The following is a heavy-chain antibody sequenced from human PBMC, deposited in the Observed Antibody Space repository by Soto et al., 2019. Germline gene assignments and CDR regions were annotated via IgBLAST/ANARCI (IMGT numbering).Heavy chain of an antibody. CDR1: GFSLSTTGMC. D-gene: IGHD6-19*01. J-gene: IGHJ4*01. V-gene: IGHV2-70*01. Sequence: GPRLVNPTETLTLTCTLSGFSLSTTGMCVSWSRQPPGKALEWLALIDWNDDRYYSTSLRTRLSISKDASKNQVVLTMANLDHMDTSTYYCARLVAVPGLGHDYWGHGTLVTVSS. CDR2: IDWNDDR. CDR3: ARLVAVPGLGHDY.